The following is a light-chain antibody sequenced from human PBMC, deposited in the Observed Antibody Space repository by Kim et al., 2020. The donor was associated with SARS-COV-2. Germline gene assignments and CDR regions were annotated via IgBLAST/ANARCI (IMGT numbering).Light chain of an antibody. CDR2: DKT. CDR3: NSRDSSREHLV. CDR1: SLGTLY. V-gene: IGLV3-19*01. Sequence: ALRQTVRSTCQGDSLGTLYANWYQQEQGQAPVLVIYDKTNRPSGIPDRFSGSSSGSTASLTITGAQAEDEADYYCNSRDSSREHLVCGGGTTLTVL. J-gene: IGLJ3*02.